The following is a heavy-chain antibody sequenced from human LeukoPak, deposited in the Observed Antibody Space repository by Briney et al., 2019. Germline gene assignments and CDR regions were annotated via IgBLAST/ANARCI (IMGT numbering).Heavy chain of an antibody. CDR1: GGSVSSGSYY. V-gene: IGHV4-61*01. D-gene: IGHD3-10*01. CDR3: ARETYYYGSGSHFDY. CDR2: IYYSGST. J-gene: IGHJ4*02. Sequence: SETLSLTCTVSGGSVSSGSYYWSWIRQPPGKGLEWIGYIYYSGSTNYNPSLKSRVTISVDTPKNQFSLKLSSVTAADTAVYYCARETYYYGSGSHFDYWGQGTLVTVSS.